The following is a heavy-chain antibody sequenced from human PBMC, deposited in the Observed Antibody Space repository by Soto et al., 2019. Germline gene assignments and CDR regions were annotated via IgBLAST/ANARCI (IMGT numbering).Heavy chain of an antibody. D-gene: IGHD6-13*01. V-gene: IGHV1-18*01. J-gene: IGHJ4*02. Sequence: QVHLVQSEGEVKKPGASVKVSCKTSGYRFSDYGISWVREAPGQGLEWMGWINTDSGNAKYEQRFQGRVTLTTDPSTRTVFLELTSLKFDDAAVYYCARGCIPGNYWGQGTRVTVSS. CDR3: ARGCIPGNY. CDR1: GYRFSDYG. CDR2: INTDSGNA.